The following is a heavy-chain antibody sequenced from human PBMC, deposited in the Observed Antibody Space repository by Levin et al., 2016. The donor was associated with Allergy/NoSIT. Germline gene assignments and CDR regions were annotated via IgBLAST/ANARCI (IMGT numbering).Heavy chain of an antibody. V-gene: IGHV4-30-2*01. CDR2: IYHSGST. Sequence: RQAPGKGLEWIGYIYHSGSTYYNPSLKSRVTISVDRSKNQFSLKLSSVTAADTAVYYCARGGVAAKINWFDPWGQGTLVTVSS. CDR3: ARGGVAAKINWFDP. J-gene: IGHJ5*02. D-gene: IGHD6-25*01.